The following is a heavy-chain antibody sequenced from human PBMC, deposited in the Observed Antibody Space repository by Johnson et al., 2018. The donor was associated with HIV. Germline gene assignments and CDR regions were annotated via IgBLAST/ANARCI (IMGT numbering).Heavy chain of an antibody. V-gene: IGHV3-53*01. Sequence: VQLVESGGGLIQPGGSLRLSCAASGFTVSGNSLSWVRQAPGKGLEWVSVTYSDGNIDYAASVKGRFTISRDSSEKMVFLQMNSLRAEDTAIYFCARDLTNEYSSSSPVWGQGTMVTVSS. CDR3: ARDLTNEYSSSSPV. CDR1: GFTVSGNS. D-gene: IGHD6-6*01. J-gene: IGHJ3*01. CDR2: TYSDGNI.